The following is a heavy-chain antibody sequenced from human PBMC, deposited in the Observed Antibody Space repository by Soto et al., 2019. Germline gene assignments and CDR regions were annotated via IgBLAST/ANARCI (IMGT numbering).Heavy chain of an antibody. D-gene: IGHD5-18*01. V-gene: IGHV1-69*01. CDR2: FIAMLGTP. CDR1: GCNFGSQG. Sequence: QVQLVQSGAEVKKHGSSVKVSCKASGCNFGSQGIAWVRQAPGQGLEWMGGFIAMLGTPTYAKKVQFRATISADESLTASYLELRSLRSEDTGVYFCARGAMANFDYWGQGTVVTVSS. CDR3: ARGAMANFDY. J-gene: IGHJ4*02.